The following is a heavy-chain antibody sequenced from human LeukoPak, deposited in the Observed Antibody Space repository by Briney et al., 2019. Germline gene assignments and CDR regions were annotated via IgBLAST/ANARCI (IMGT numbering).Heavy chain of an antibody. V-gene: IGHV3-23*01. CDR3: AKDDWGSSSGY. CDR2: FSRSGPDT. J-gene: IGHJ4*02. D-gene: IGHD6-6*01. CDR1: GFTFGSSA. Sequence: GGSLRLSCAASGFTFGSSAMSWVRQAPGKGPEWVSTFSRSGPDTYYADSVKGRFTIFRDNSKNTLYLQMNSLRAEDTAVYYCAKDDWGSSSGYWGQGTLVTVSS.